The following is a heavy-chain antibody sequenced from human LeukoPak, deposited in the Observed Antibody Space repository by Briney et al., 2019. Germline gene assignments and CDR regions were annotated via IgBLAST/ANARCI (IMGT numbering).Heavy chain of an antibody. D-gene: IGHD2-2*02. J-gene: IGHJ6*03. CDR2: ISGSAGGT. CDR3: AKDSCLRSNPSCYSSAENYHCFYMDV. CDR1: GFTFSDFA. Sequence: GGSLRLSCAPSGFTFSDFAMSWVRQAPGKGLESVAAISGSAGGTHYADSVKGRFTISRDNSKNTLYLHMSSLRAEDTAVYFCAKDSCLRSNPSCYSSAENYHCFYMDVWGKGTTVTVSS. V-gene: IGHV3-23*01.